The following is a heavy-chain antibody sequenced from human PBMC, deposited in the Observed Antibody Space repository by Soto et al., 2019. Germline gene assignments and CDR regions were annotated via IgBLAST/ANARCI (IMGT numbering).Heavy chain of an antibody. Sequence: GGSLXLSCAASGFTVSSNYMSWVRQAPGKGLEWVSVIYSGGSTYYADSVKGRFTISRDNSKNTLYLQMNSLRAEDTAVYYCARWSDSVYFDYWGQGPLVTVSS. J-gene: IGHJ4*02. CDR3: ARWSDSVYFDY. CDR1: GFTVSSNY. CDR2: IYSGGST. V-gene: IGHV3-53*01. D-gene: IGHD3-3*01.